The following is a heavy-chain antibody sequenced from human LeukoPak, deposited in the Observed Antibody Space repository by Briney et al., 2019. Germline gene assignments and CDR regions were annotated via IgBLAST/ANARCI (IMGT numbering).Heavy chain of an antibody. Sequence: GGSLRLSCAASGFTFSSYEMNWVRQAPGKGLEWVSYISSSGSTIYYADSVKGRFTISRDNAKNSLYLQMNSLRAKDTAVYYCASLYGDYGADYWGQGTLVTVSS. CDR1: GFTFSSYE. CDR2: ISSSGSTI. V-gene: IGHV3-48*03. CDR3: ASLYGDYGADY. D-gene: IGHD4-17*01. J-gene: IGHJ4*02.